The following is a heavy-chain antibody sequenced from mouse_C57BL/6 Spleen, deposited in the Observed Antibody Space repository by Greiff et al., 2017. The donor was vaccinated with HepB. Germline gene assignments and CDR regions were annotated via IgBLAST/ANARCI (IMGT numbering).Heavy chain of an antibody. CDR3: TRGVVATGNAMDY. CDR1: GFTFSSYA. Sequence: EVKLVESGEGLVKPGGSLKLSCAASGFTFSSYAMSWVRQTPEKRLEWVAYISSGGDYIYYADTVKGRFTISRDNARNTLYLQMSSLKSEDTAMYYCTRGVVATGNAMDYWGQGTSVTVSS. D-gene: IGHD1-1*01. V-gene: IGHV5-9-1*02. CDR2: ISSGGDYI. J-gene: IGHJ4*01.